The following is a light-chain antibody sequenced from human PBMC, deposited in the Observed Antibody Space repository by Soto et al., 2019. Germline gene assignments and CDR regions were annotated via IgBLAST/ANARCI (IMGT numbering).Light chain of an antibody. CDR2: GAS. CDR3: QHFDDSLS. J-gene: IGKJ4*02. V-gene: IGKV3-20*01. Sequence: EVVLTQSPGTLSLSPGERATLSCRASQSVDSSTLAWYQQKPGQAPRLLISGASKRATGTPDRFSGSGSGTDFTLTIGRLEPEACAVYYCQHFDDSLSFGGGTKVEIK. CDR1: QSVDSST.